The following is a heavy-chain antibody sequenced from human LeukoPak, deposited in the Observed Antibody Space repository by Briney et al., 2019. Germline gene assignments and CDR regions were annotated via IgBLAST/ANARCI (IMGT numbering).Heavy chain of an antibody. V-gene: IGHV1-69*06. J-gene: IGHJ3*02. D-gene: IGHD1-26*01. CDR1: GGTFSSYA. CDR3: ARDDRRYSGSYYDAFDI. CDR2: IIPIFGTA. Sequence: ASVKVSCKASGGTFSSYAISWVRQAPGQGLEWMGGIIPIFGTANHAQKFQGRVTITADKSTSTAYMELSSLRSEDTAVYYCARDDRRYSGSYYDAFDIWGQGTMVTVSS.